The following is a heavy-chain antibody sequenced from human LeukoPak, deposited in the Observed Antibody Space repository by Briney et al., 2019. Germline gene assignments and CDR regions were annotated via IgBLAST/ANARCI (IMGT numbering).Heavy chain of an antibody. CDR2: ISWNSGSI. CDR1: GFTFDDYA. CDR3: AKALIRSGAFDI. D-gene: IGHD1-14*01. J-gene: IGHJ3*02. V-gene: IGHV3-9*01. Sequence: GGSLRLSCAASGFTFDDYAMHWVRQAPGKGLEWVSGISWNSGSIGYADSVKGRFTISRDNAKNSLYVQMNSLRAEDTALYYCAKALIRSGAFDIWGQGTMVTVSS.